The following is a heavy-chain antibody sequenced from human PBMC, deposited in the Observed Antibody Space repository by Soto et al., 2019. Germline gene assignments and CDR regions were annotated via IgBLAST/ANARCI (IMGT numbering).Heavy chain of an antibody. J-gene: IGHJ4*02. CDR3: AHSRSGLRTLDY. D-gene: IGHD6-25*01. CDR2: IYWDDDK. CDR1: GFSLSTSGVG. V-gene: IGHV2-5*02. Sequence: QITLKESGPTLVKPTQTLTLTCTFSGFSLSTSGVGVGWIRQPPGKALEWLALIYWDDDKRYSPSLKSRRTITKDTAKNQVVLTMTNMDPVDTATYYCAHSRSGLRTLDYWGQGTLRTGSS.